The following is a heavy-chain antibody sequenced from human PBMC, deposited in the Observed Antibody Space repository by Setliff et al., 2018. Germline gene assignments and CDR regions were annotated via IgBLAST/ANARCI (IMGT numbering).Heavy chain of an antibody. J-gene: IGHJ4*02. CDR2: INPNSGGT. CDR1: GYTFTGYF. Sequence: ASVKVSCKASGYTFTGYFIHWVRQAPGQGLEWMGWINPNSGGTNYAQKFQGRVTMTRDTSISTAYMELSRLRSDDTAVYSCAKQGDLAFDYWGQGTQVTVSS. CDR3: AKQGDLAFDY. D-gene: IGHD3-16*01. V-gene: IGHV1-2*02.